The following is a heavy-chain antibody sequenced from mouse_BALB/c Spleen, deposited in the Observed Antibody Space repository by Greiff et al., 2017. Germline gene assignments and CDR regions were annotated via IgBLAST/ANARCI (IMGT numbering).Heavy chain of an antibody. Sequence: EVKLMESGGGLVQPGGSRKLSCAASGFTFSSFGMHWVRQAPEKGLEWVAYISSGSSTIYYADTVKGRFTISRDNPKNTLFLQMTSLRSEDTAMYYCARKIDCRYDYAMDYWGQGTSVTVSS. CDR1: GFTFSSFG. V-gene: IGHV5-17*02. CDR2: ISSGSSTI. D-gene: IGHD2-14*01. J-gene: IGHJ4*01. CDR3: ARKIDCRYDYAMDY.